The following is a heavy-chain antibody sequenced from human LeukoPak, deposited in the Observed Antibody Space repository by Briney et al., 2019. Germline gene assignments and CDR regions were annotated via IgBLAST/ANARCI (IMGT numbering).Heavy chain of an antibody. CDR2: IYYSGST. D-gene: IGHD4-17*01. Sequence: PSETLSLTCTASGGSISSYYWSWIRQPPGKGLEWIGYIYYSGSTNYNPSLKSRVTISVDTSKNQFSLKLSSVTAADTAVYYCARGKDYVPPYYFDYWGQGTLVTVSS. CDR3: ARGKDYVPPYYFDY. CDR1: GGSISSYY. V-gene: IGHV4-59*01. J-gene: IGHJ4*02.